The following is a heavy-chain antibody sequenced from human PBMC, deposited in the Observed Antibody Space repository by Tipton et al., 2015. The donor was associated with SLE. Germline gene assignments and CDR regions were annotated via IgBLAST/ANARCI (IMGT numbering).Heavy chain of an antibody. V-gene: IGHV4-34*01. CDR3: ARDGDAIVGTTGAFDI. Sequence: LRLSCAVYGGSFSGYYWGWIRQPPGKGLTWIGNIYHSGNTHYSPSLRSRVTISIDTSKNQFSLRLTSVTAADTAVYYCARDGDAIVGTTGAFDIWGQGAMVTVSA. J-gene: IGHJ3*02. CDR2: IYHSGNT. CDR1: GGSFSGYY. D-gene: IGHD1-14*01.